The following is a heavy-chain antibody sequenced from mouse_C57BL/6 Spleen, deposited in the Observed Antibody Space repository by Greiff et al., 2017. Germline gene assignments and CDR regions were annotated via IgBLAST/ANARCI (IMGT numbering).Heavy chain of an antibody. V-gene: IGHV1-81*01. J-gene: IGHJ4*01. Sequence: VKLQQSGAELARPGASVKLSCKASGYTFTSYGISWVKQRTGQGLEWIGEIYPRSGNTYYNEKFKGKATLTADKSSSTAYMELRSLTSEDSAVYFCARGDDYERAMDYWGQGTSVTVSS. CDR2: IYPRSGNT. D-gene: IGHD2-4*01. CDR1: GYTFTSYG. CDR3: ARGDDYERAMDY.